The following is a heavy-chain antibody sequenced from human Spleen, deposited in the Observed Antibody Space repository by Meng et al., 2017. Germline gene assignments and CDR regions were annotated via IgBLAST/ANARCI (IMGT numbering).Heavy chain of an antibody. CDR1: GGSISGYY. D-gene: IGHD6-19*01. J-gene: IGHJ4*02. V-gene: IGHV4-59*01. CDR3: ARGQPGYSSGWYPY. Sequence: QLPASGPGLVKPSEPRYLPFTVYGGSISGYYWSWIRQPPGKGLEWIGYIYYSGSTNYNPSLKSRVTISVDTSKNQFSLNLSSVTAADTAVYYCARGQPGYSSGWYPYWGQGTLVTVSS. CDR2: IYYSGST.